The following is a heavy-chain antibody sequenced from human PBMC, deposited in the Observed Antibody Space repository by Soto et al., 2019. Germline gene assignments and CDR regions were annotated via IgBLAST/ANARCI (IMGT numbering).Heavy chain of an antibody. CDR1: GLTFSSYA. J-gene: IGHJ4*02. CDR3: APPMVRGVHKKIDS. CDR2: ISYDGSNK. V-gene: IGHV3-30-3*01. D-gene: IGHD3-10*01. Sequence: GGSLRLSCAASGLTFSSYAMHWVRQAPGKGLEWVAVISYDGSNKYYADSVKGRFTISRDNSKNTLYLQMNSLRAEDTAVYYCAPPMVRGVHKKIDSWGQGTLVTVYS.